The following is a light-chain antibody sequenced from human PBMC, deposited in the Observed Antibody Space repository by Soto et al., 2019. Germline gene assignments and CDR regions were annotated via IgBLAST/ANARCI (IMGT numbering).Light chain of an antibody. V-gene: IGLV1-44*01. CDR2: NSN. J-gene: IGLJ3*02. Sequence: QSVLTQPPSASGTPGQRVTISCSGSSSNIGSNAVIWYQQFPGTAPRLLVYNSNERPSGVPDRFSGSKSGTSASLAISGLQYEDEADYYCAAWDDTRGGLFGGGTKLTVL. CDR3: AAWDDTRGGL. CDR1: SSNIGSNA.